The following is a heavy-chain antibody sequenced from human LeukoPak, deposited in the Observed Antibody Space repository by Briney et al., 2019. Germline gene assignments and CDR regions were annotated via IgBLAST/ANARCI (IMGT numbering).Heavy chain of an antibody. D-gene: IGHD2-2*01. J-gene: IGHJ4*02. Sequence: GGSLRLSCAASGFAFNTYAMSWVRQAPGKGLDWVSAISSSAINTYYADSVKGRFTIYRDNSKNTIYLQMNSLRADDTAVYYCVKGGCSSTSCYGNSWGQGTLVTVSS. CDR1: GFAFNTYA. CDR3: VKGGCSSTSCYGNS. V-gene: IGHV3-23*01. CDR2: ISSSAINT.